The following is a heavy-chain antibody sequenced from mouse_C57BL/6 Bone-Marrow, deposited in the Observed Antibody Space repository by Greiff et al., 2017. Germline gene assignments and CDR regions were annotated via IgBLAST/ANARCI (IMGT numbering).Heavy chain of an antibody. CDR1: GFTFSDYY. V-gene: IGHV5-16*01. CDR2: INYDGSST. D-gene: IGHD4-1*01. J-gene: IGHJ1*03. CDR3: ARGDWGWYFDV. Sequence: EVMLVESEGGLVQPGSSMKLSCTASGFTFSDYYMAWVRQVPEKGLEWVANINYDGSSTYYLDSLKSRFIISRDNAKNILYLQMSSLKSEDTATYYCARGDWGWYFDVWGTGTTVTVSS.